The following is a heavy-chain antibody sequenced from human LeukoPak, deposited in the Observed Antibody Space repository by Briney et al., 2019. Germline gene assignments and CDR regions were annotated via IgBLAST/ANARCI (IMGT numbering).Heavy chain of an antibody. J-gene: IGHJ6*03. Sequence: PSETLSLTCAVYGGSFSGYYWTWIRQSPGKGLEWIGEINPSGSTYYNPSLKSRLTISRDTSKNQFSLRLSSVTAADTAVYYCARGRQEISMILAALTGVFYYLDVWGKGTTVTVS. CDR1: GGSFSGYY. CDR3: ARGRQEISMILAALTGVFYYLDV. CDR2: INPSGST. V-gene: IGHV4-34*01. D-gene: IGHD3-22*01.